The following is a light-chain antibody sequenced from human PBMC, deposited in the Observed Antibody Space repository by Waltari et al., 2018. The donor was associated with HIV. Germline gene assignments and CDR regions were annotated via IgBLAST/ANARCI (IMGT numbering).Light chain of an antibody. CDR2: DVN. Sequence: QSALTQPRSVSESPGQSVTMSCSGTSSDVGGYKYVSWYQQHPGKAPKLLIYDVNKRPSGVSDRFSGSKSGNTASLTISGLQVEDEADYYCCSYAGSYTYVVLGGGTKLTVL. J-gene: IGLJ2*01. CDR1: SSDVGGYKY. CDR3: CSYAGSYTYVV. V-gene: IGLV2-11*01.